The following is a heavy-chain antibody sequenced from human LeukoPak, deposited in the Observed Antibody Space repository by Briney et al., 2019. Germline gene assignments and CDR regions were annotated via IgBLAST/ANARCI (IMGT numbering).Heavy chain of an antibody. Sequence: PGGSLRLSCAASGFTFSSYAMHWVRQAPGEGLEWVAVISYDGSNKYYADSVKGRFTISRDNSKNTLYLQMNSLRAEDTAVYYSARVRTGSSLYYFDYWGQGTLVTVSS. CDR1: GFTFSSYA. CDR3: ARVRTGSSLYYFDY. V-gene: IGHV3-30-3*01. J-gene: IGHJ4*02. CDR2: ISYDGSNK. D-gene: IGHD3/OR15-3a*01.